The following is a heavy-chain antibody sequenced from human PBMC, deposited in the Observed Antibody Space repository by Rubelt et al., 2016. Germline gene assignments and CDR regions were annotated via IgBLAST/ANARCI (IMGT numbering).Heavy chain of an antibody. CDR1: GGSFSGYY. CDR2: INHSGST. J-gene: IGHJ4*02. V-gene: IGHV4-34*01. Sequence: QVQLQQWGAGLLKPSETLSLACAVYGGSFSGYYWSWIRQPPGKGLEWIGEINHSGSTNYNPSLKSRVTISVDTSKNQFSLKLSLGTARGTVVYSCSMGRGAGGDYWGQGTLGTASS. D-gene: IGHD3-10*01. CDR3: SMGRGAGGDY.